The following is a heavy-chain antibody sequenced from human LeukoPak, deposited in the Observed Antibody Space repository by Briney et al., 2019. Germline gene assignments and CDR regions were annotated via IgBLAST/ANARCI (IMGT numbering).Heavy chain of an antibody. D-gene: IGHD4-17*01. Sequence: SGGSLRLSCAASGFTFSSYSMNWVRQAPGKGLEWVSYISSSSSTIYYADSMKGRFTISRDNAENSLYLQMNSLRDEDTAVYYCVREAVNDYGDYVFWFDPWGQGTLVTVSS. J-gene: IGHJ5*02. CDR3: VREAVNDYGDYVFWFDP. V-gene: IGHV3-48*02. CDR2: ISSSSSTI. CDR1: GFTFSSYS.